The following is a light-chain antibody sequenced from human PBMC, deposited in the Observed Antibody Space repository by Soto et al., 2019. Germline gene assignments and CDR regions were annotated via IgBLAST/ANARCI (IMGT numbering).Light chain of an antibody. V-gene: IGKV3-20*01. Sequence: EIVLTQSPGTLSLSPGERATLSCRASQTITNFYLAWYQQKLGQAPRLLIYGVSSRATGIPDRFSGSGSGTDFTLTISRLEPEDFAVYYCQQYGSSPLTFGGGTKVDIK. CDR2: GVS. J-gene: IGKJ4*01. CDR1: QTITNFY. CDR3: QQYGSSPLT.